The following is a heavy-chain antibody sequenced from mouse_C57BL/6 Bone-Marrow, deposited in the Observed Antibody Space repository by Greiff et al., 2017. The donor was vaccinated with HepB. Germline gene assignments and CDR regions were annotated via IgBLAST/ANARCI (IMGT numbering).Heavy chain of an antibody. CDR1: GYSITSGYY. D-gene: IGHD4-1*01. V-gene: IGHV3-6*01. CDR3: AREEGLTGTDFDY. J-gene: IGHJ2*01. Sequence: EVQLQQSGPGLVKPSQSLSLTCSVTGYSITSGYYWNWIRQFTGNQLEWMGFISYDGSNNYNPYLKNRISITRDTSKNQFFLKLKSVTTEDTATYYCAREEGLTGTDFDYWGQGTTLTVSA. CDR2: ISYDGSN.